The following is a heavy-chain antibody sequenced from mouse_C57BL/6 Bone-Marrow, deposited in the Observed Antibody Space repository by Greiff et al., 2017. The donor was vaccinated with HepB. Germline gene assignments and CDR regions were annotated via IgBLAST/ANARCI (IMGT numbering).Heavy chain of an antibody. CDR2: ISSGSSTI. CDR3: ARELPTYFDV. Sequence: EVNVVESGGGLVKSGGSPKLSCAASGFTFSDYGMHWARQSPEKGLEWVAYISSGSSTIYYADTVKGRFTISRDNAKNTLFLQMTSLRSEDTAMYYCARELPTYFDVWGTGTTVTVCS. D-gene: IGHD2-12*01. CDR1: GFTFSDYG. V-gene: IGHV5-17*01. J-gene: IGHJ1*03.